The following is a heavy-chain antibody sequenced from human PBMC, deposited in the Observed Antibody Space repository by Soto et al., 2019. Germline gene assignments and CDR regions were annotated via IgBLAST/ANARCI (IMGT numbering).Heavy chain of an antibody. CDR1: GFSFSDYY. J-gene: IGHJ4*02. V-gene: IGHV3-11*06. CDR2: ISSTGTYT. CDR3: AREYYDSSGYSDY. Sequence: PGGSLRLSCAASGFSFSDYYMTWIRQAPGKGLEWVSYISSTGTYTNYADSVKGRFTISRDNSKNTLYLQMNSLRAEDTAVYYCAREYYDSSGYSDYWGQGTLVTVSS. D-gene: IGHD3-22*01.